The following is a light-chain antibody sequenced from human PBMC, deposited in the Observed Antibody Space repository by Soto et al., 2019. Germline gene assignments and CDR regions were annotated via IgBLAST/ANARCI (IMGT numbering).Light chain of an antibody. CDR1: QDIRND. CDR2: AAS. Sequence: AIQMTQSPSSLSASVGDRVTITCRASQDIRNDLGWYQQKLGKAPNLLIYAASSLQSGVPLRFSGSGSGTDFTLTISRLQPEDFATYYCLQDYNYPYTSGQGTKLELK. J-gene: IGKJ2*01. CDR3: LQDYNYPYT. V-gene: IGKV1-6*01.